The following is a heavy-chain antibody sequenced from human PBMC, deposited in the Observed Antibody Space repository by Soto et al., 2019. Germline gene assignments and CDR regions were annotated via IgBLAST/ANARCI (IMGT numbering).Heavy chain of an antibody. CDR1: GFTFSGSA. V-gene: IGHV3-73*01. CDR3: TASVYDKFLDY. D-gene: IGHD5-12*01. J-gene: IGHJ4*02. CDR2: IRNKANNYAT. Sequence: GGSLRLSCAASGFTFSGSAMHWVRQASGKGLEWVGRIRNKANNYATAYGASVKGRFTISRDESKNTAYLQMNSLKTEDTAVYYCTASVYDKFLDYWAQGSLVTVSS.